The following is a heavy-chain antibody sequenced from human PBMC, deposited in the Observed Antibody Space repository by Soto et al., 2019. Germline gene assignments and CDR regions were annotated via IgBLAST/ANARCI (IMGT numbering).Heavy chain of an antibody. CDR2: IIPLMRTV. J-gene: IGHJ6*02. CDR1: EGTFASYS. V-gene: IGHV1-69*06. Sequence: QEELVQSGAEGKKPGSSVNVSCRTSEGTFASYSITWLRQAPGQRLEWMGEIIPLMRTVNYAQKFQDRVTITGDRSTSTVYMALSSLRSDDTAVYYCARDPVDLFGYLDVWGQGTPVTVSS. D-gene: IGHD2-21*01. CDR3: ARDPVDLFGYLDV.